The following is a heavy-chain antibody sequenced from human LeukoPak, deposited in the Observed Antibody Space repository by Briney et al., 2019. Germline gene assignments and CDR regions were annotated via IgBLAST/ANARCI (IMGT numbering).Heavy chain of an antibody. CDR3: ARESSGYSYGYFDY. CDR2: ISYDGSNK. Sequence: PGGSLRLSCAASGFTFSSYAMHWVRQAPGKGLEWVAVISYDGSNKYYADSVEGRFTISRDNSKNTLYLQMNSLRAEDTAVYYCARESSGYSYGYFDYWGQGTLVTVSS. CDR1: GFTFSSYA. D-gene: IGHD5-18*01. J-gene: IGHJ4*02. V-gene: IGHV3-30*04.